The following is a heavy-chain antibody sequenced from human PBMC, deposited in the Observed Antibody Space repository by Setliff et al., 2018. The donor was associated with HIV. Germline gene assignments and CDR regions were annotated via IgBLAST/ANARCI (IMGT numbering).Heavy chain of an antibody. CDR3: ASPHDTDRKSSFDY. V-gene: IGHV3-21*06. CDR2: ISSSSTSI. Sequence: GGSLRLSCVASGFTFSTYSMTWVRQAPGKGLEWVSPISSSSTSINYADSVKGRFTISRDNAKNTLYLQMNSLRAEDTAVYYCASPHDTDRKSSFDYWGQGILVTVSS. CDR1: GFTFSTYS. J-gene: IGHJ4*02.